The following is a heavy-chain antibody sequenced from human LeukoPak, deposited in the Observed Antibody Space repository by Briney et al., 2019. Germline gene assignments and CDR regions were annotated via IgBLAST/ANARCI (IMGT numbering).Heavy chain of an antibody. J-gene: IGHJ6*03. CDR3: ARDGWELLSYYYMDV. Sequence: QTGGSLRLSCAASGFTFSSYWMSWVRQAPGKGLEWVANIKQDGSEKYYVDSVKGRFTISRDNAKNSLYLQMNSLRAEDTAVYYCARDGWELLSYYYMDVWGKGTTVTVSS. D-gene: IGHD1-26*01. V-gene: IGHV3-7*01. CDR1: GFTFSSYW. CDR2: IKQDGSEK.